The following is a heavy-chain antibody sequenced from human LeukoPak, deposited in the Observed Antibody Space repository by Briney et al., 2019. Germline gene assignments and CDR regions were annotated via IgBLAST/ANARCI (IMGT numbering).Heavy chain of an antibody. CDR1: GYSFSSNS. J-gene: IGHJ5*02. Sequence: ASVKVSCKASGYSFSSNSISWMRQAAGQGLEWMGWISAYNGNTKYAQKLQGRVTMTTDTSTSTAYMELRSLRSDDTAVYYCARDFGGSYTGGGWFDPWGQGTLVTVSS. CDR2: ISAYNGNT. V-gene: IGHV1-18*01. CDR3: ARDFGGSYTGGGWFDP. D-gene: IGHD1-26*01.